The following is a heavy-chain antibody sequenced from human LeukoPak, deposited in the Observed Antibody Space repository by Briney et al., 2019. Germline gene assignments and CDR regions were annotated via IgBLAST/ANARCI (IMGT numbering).Heavy chain of an antibody. Sequence: SETLSLTCAVYGGSFSGYYWSWIRQPPGKGLEWIGSMYHSGSTYYNPSLKSRVTTSVDTSKNQFSLKLSSVSAADTAVYYCAREQLWSSYHFDYWGQGTLVTVSS. CDR1: GGSFSGYY. D-gene: IGHD5-18*01. CDR2: MYHSGST. CDR3: AREQLWSSYHFDY. J-gene: IGHJ4*02. V-gene: IGHV4-34*01.